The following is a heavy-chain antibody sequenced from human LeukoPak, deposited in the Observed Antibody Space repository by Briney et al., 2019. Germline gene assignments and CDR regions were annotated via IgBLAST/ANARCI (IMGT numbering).Heavy chain of an antibody. J-gene: IGHJ4*02. CDR3: AADAFSTTGPIDS. Sequence: AAGKLSCKASGFTFASSIIEWGREARGPRLGWIGWIVVGSGETIHATRFQERVTITRDVTAGTAYMELSSLTSEDTAVYFCAADAFSTTGPIDSWGQGTLVSVSS. D-gene: IGHD2/OR15-2a*01. CDR2: IVVGSGET. V-gene: IGHV1-58*02. CDR1: GFTFASSI.